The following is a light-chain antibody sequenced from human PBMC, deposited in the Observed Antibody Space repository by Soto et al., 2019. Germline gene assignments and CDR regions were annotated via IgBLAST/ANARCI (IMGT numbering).Light chain of an antibody. CDR3: QQYGSSPWT. CDR2: GAS. Sequence: EIVLTQSPGTLSLSPGERATLSCRASQSVGATYLAWYQQKPGQAPRLLIYGASSRATGIPDRFSGRGSGTDFTLTISRLESEDFAVYYCQQYGSSPWTFAQGTKVEIK. J-gene: IGKJ1*01. CDR1: QSVGATY. V-gene: IGKV3-20*01.